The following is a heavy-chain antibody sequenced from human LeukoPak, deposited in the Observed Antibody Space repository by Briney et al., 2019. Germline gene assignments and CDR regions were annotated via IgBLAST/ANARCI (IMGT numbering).Heavy chain of an antibody. D-gene: IGHD3-10*01. V-gene: IGHV1-8*02. CDR2: MNPNSGNT. J-gene: IGHJ4*02. Sequence: ASVKVSCKASGYTFTGYYMHWVRQATGQGLEWMGWMNPNSGNTGYAQKFQGRVTMTRNTSISTAYMELSSLRSEDTAVYYCARLDSGIVDYWGQGTLVTVSS. CDR3: ARLDSGIVDY. CDR1: GYTFTGYY.